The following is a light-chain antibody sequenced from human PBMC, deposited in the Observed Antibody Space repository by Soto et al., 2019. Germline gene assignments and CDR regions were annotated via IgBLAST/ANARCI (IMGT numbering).Light chain of an antibody. J-gene: IGKJ4*01. V-gene: IGKV1-5*01. Sequence: DIQMTQSPSSLSASVGDRVTITCRASQSISSWLAWYQQKPGKAPKLLIFDAFSLESGVPSRFSGSRSGTEFTLTISSLQPDDYATYYCQQYNSYSGLTFGGGTKVDIK. CDR1: QSISSW. CDR3: QQYNSYSGLT. CDR2: DAF.